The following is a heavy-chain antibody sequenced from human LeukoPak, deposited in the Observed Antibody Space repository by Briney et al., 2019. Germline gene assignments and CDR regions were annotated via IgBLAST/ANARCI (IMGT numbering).Heavy chain of an antibody. CDR3: ARKFLYGDTSWFDP. J-gene: IGHJ5*02. D-gene: IGHD4-17*01. CDR1: GFTFTSSA. V-gene: IGHV1-58*01. Sequence: SVKVSCKASGFTFTSSAVQWVRQARGQRLEWIGWIVVGSGNTNYAQKFQERVTITRDMSTSTAYMELSSLRSEDTAVYYCARKFLYGDTSWFDPWGQGTLVTVSS. CDR2: IVVGSGNT.